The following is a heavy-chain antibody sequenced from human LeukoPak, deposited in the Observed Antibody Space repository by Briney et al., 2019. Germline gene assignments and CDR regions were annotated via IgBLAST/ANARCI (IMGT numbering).Heavy chain of an antibody. CDR2: ISSSSSSK. CDR3: AKDKALVVVPARGWFDP. D-gene: IGHD2-2*01. J-gene: IGHJ5*02. Sequence: GGSLRLSCAASGFTFSSYSMNWVRQAPGKGLEWVSYISSSSSSKYYADSVKGRFTISRDNSKNTLYLQMNSLRAEDTAVYYCAKDKALVVVPARGWFDPWGQGTLVTVSS. CDR1: GFTFSSYS. V-gene: IGHV3-48*01.